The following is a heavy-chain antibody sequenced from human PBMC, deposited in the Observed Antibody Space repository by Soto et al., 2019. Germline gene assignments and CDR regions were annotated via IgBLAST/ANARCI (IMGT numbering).Heavy chain of an antibody. J-gene: IGHJ3*02. V-gene: IGHV3-23*01. D-gene: IGHD2-15*01. CDR1: GFTFRSYA. Sequence: EVQLLESGGGLVEPGGSLRLSCAASGFTFRSYAMTWVRQAPGKGLEWVSYTGGGGVSTYYVDSVKGRFTSSRDDSKNTLYLQMNSLRAEDTALYYCAKIVGGGSHHDAFDIWGQGTMVTVSS. CDR2: TGGGGVST. CDR3: AKIVGGGSHHDAFDI.